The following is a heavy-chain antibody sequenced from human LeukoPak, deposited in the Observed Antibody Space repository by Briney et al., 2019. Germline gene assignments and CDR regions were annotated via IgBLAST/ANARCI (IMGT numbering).Heavy chain of an antibody. CDR1: GFTFSNAW. CDR2: IKSKTDGGTT. CDR3: PTPGAAMVIPFDY. Sequence: GGSLRLSCAASGFTFSNAWMSWVRQAPGKGLEWVGRIKSKTDGGTTDYAAPVKGRFTISRDDSKNTLYLQMNSLKTEDTAVYFCPTPGAAMVIPFDYWGQGGLVTVSS. V-gene: IGHV3-15*01. D-gene: IGHD5-18*01. J-gene: IGHJ4*02.